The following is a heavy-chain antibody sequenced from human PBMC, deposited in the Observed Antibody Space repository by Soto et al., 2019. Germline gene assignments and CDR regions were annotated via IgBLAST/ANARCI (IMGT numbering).Heavy chain of an antibody. CDR1: GFTFSSYA. V-gene: IGHV3-30-3*01. CDR3: ARDADAFDI. CDR2: ISYDGSNK. J-gene: IGHJ3*02. Sequence: GGSLRLSCSASGFTFSSYAMHWVRQAPGKGLEWVAVISYDGSNKYYADSVKGRFTISRDNSKNTLYLQMNSLRAEDTAVYYCARDADAFDIWGQGTMVTVSS.